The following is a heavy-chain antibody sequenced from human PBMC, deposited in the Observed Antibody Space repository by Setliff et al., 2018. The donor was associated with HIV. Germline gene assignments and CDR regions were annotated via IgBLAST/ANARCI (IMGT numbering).Heavy chain of an antibody. Sequence: SETLSLTCSVSGGSITSSGYHWGWIRQPPGKGLEWIGNIYYSGDTFYNASLRSRVAISVDTSKNHFSLRLSSVTAADTAVYYCARYWDKSGYYYLDHWGQGILVTVSS. CDR2: IYYSGDT. V-gene: IGHV4-39*07. CDR3: ARYWDKSGYYYLDH. J-gene: IGHJ4*02. D-gene: IGHD3-3*01. CDR1: GGSITSSGYH.